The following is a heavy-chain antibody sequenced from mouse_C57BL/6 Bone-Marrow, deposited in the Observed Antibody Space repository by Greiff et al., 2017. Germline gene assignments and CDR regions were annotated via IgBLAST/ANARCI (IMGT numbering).Heavy chain of an antibody. CDR3: ARQRYYGSSYGWYFDV. Sequence: DVMLVESGGGLVQPGESLKLSCESNEYEFPSHDMSWVRKTPEKRLELVAAINSDGGSTYYPDTMERRFIISRDNTKKTLYLQMSSLRSEDTALYYCARQRYYGSSYGWYFDVWGTGTTVTVSS. CDR2: INSDGGST. CDR1: EYEFPSHD. J-gene: IGHJ1*03. V-gene: IGHV5-2*01. D-gene: IGHD1-1*01.